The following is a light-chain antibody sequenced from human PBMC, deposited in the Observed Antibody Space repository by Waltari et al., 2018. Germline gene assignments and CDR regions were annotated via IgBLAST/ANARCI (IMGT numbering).Light chain of an antibody. Sequence: QSALTQPASVSGSPGQSITISCTGTSSDVGGYNLVSWYQQHPGKAPKLMIYEVTKRPSGVSNRFSGSKSGNTASLTISGLQAEDEADYCCCSYAGSTTHVIFGGGTKLTVL. J-gene: IGLJ2*01. CDR2: EVT. CDR1: SSDVGGYNL. CDR3: CSYAGSTTHVI. V-gene: IGLV2-23*02.